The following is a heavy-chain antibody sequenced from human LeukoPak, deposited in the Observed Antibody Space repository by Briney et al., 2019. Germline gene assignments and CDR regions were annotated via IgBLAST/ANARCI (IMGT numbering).Heavy chain of an antibody. J-gene: IGHJ5*02. V-gene: IGHV4-39*01. CDR2: IYYSGST. Sequence: PSETLSLTCTVSGGSISSGSYYWGWIRQPPGKGLEWIGSIYYSGSTYYNPSLKSRVTISVDTSKNQFSLKLSSVTAADTAVYYCARIMRTGGWFDPWGQGTLVTVSS. CDR3: ARIMRTGGWFDP. D-gene: IGHD3-16*01. CDR1: GGSISSGSYY.